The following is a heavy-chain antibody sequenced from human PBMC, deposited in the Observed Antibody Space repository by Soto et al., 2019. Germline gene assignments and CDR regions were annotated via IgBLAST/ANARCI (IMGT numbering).Heavy chain of an antibody. J-gene: IGHJ4*02. CDR2: INSDGSTT. Sequence: EVQLVESGGGLLQPGGSLRLSCAASGFTFSNYWMHWVRQAPGKGLVWVSRINSDGSTTNYADSVKGRFIISRDNAKNMVYLQIDSLRAEDTAVYYCARGASGSYKLDYWGQGTLVTVSS. D-gene: IGHD3-10*01. CDR3: ARGASGSYKLDY. CDR1: GFTFSNYW. V-gene: IGHV3-74*01.